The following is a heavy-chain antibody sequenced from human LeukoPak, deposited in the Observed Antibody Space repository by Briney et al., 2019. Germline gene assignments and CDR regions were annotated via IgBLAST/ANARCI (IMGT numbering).Heavy chain of an antibody. V-gene: IGHV4-4*07. Sequence: SETLFLTCAVYGGSFSGYYWSWIRQSAGKGLEWIGRIYTSGSTNYNPSLKSRVTMSVDTSKNQFSLKLSSVTAADTAVYYCARDGVGATYYYYYYMDVWGKGTTVTVSS. J-gene: IGHJ6*03. CDR2: IYTSGST. D-gene: IGHD1-26*01. CDR1: GGSFSGYY. CDR3: ARDGVGATYYYYYYMDV.